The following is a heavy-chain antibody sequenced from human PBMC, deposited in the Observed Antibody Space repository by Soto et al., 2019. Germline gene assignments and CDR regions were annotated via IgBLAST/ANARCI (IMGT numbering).Heavy chain of an antibody. CDR1: GFTFSSYN. CDR2: ISSSSSYI. D-gene: IGHD3-3*01. J-gene: IGHJ6*02. V-gene: IGHV3-21*01. Sequence: EVQLVESGGGLVKPGGSLRLSCAASGFTFSSYNMNWVRQAPGKGLEWVASISSSSSYIYYADSVKGRFTISRDNAKNSLYLQMNSLRDEDTAVYYCARDLSPRPIGQDIRFLEWFVYGMDVWGQGTTVTVSS. CDR3: ARDLSPRPIGQDIRFLEWFVYGMDV.